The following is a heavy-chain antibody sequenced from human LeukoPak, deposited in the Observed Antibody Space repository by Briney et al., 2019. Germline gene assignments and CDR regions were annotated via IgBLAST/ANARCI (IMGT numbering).Heavy chain of an antibody. Sequence: GSLRLSCAASGFTFSSYAMHLVRQAPGKGVGLVAVISYYGSNKYYSDSVKGRFTISRDNSKNTLYLQMNSLRVEDTAVYYCARDSGFSGTQRGEYWGQGTLVTVSS. CDR1: GFTFSSYA. V-gene: IGHV3-30*04. CDR3: ARDSGFSGTQRGEY. D-gene: IGHD3/OR15-3a*01. J-gene: IGHJ4*02. CDR2: ISYYGSNK.